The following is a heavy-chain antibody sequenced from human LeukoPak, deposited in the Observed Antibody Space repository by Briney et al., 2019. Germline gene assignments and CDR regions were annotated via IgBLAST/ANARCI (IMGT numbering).Heavy chain of an antibody. CDR3: ARELWGHCSTISGPLGY. J-gene: IGHJ4*02. D-gene: IGHD2/OR15-2a*01. Sequence: GGSLRLSCGASGFTVGHNYMTWVRQAPGKGLEWVSVIYGDGSIFYADSVKGRFTISRDNFKNTLYLQMNSLRAEDTAVYFCARELWGHCSTISGPLGYWGQGTLVTVSS. CDR2: IYGDGSI. CDR1: GFTVGHNY. V-gene: IGHV3-66*01.